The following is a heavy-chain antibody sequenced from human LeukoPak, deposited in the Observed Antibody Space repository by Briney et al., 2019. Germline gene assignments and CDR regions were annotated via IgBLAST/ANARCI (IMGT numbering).Heavy chain of an antibody. Sequence: GGTLRLSCTVSGFTFGVYAMSWVREAPGKGLEWGGFIRSKAYGGTTEYAASVKGRFTISRDDSKSIAYLQMNSLKTEDTAVYYCTRAGYCSGGSCYWPIDYYYYGMDVWGQGTTVTASS. J-gene: IGHJ6*02. CDR1: GFTFGVYA. D-gene: IGHD2-15*01. CDR2: IRSKAYGGTT. V-gene: IGHV3-49*04. CDR3: TRAGYCSGGSCYWPIDYYYYGMDV.